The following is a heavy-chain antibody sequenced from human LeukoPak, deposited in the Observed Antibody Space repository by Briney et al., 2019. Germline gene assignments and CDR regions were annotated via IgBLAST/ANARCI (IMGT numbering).Heavy chain of an antibody. D-gene: IGHD3-16*01. Sequence: PSETLSLTCTVSGGSISSGGYYWSWIRQPPGKGLEGVGYIYCSGSTYYNPSLKSRVTISVDTSKNQCSLKLSSGTAADTAVYYCARWGREYGMDVWGKGTTVTVSS. V-gene: IGHV4-31*03. J-gene: IGHJ6*04. CDR2: IYCSGST. CDR3: ARWGREYGMDV. CDR1: GGSISSGGYY.